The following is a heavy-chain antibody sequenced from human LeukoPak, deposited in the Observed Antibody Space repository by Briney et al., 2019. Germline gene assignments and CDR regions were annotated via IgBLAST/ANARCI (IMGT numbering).Heavy chain of an antibody. CDR3: AKGSYYYDSADYFDY. Sequence: PGGSLRLSCAASGFTFRSYAMSWVRQAPGKGLEWVSTISGSGGNTYYADSVKGRFTISRDNSKNTLYLQMSSLRAEDTAVYYCAKGSYYYDSADYFDYWGQGTLVTVSS. D-gene: IGHD3-16*01. CDR1: GFTFRSYA. J-gene: IGHJ4*02. CDR2: ISGSGGNT. V-gene: IGHV3-23*01.